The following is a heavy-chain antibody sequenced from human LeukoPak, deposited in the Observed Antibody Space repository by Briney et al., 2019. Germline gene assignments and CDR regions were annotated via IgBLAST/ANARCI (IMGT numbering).Heavy chain of an antibody. D-gene: IGHD6-6*01. CDR3: AKYEGRGSSSQFDP. J-gene: IGHJ5*02. CDR1: GFTFSSYA. Sequence: GGSLRLSCAASGFTFSSYAMSWVRQAPGKGLEWVSAISGSGGSTYYAGSVKGRFTISRDNSKNTLYLQMNSLRAEDTAVYYCAKYEGRGSSSQFDPWGQGTLVTVSS. V-gene: IGHV3-23*01. CDR2: ISGSGGST.